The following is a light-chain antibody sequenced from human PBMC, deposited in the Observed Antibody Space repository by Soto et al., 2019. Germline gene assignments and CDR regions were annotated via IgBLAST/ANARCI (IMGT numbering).Light chain of an antibody. V-gene: IGLV2-14*01. CDR2: EVS. CDR1: SSDIGTYNY. J-gene: IGLJ3*02. CDR3: SSYTTSSTQV. Sequence: QSALTQPASVSGSPGQSITISCTGTSSDIGTYNYVSWYQQHPGKVPKLMIYEVSNRPSGVSNRFSGSKSGNTASLAISGLQAEDEADYYCSSYTTSSTQVFGGVTKLTVL.